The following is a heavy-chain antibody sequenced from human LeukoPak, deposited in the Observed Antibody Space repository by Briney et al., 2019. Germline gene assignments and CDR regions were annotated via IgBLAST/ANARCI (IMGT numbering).Heavy chain of an antibody. V-gene: IGHV3-30*04. D-gene: IGHD2-15*01. J-gene: IGHJ3*02. Sequence: GRSLRLSCAASGFTFSSYAMHWVRQAPGKGLEWVAVISYDGSNKYYADSVKGRFTISRDNSKNTLYLQMNSLRAEDTAVYYCARSHIVVVEGGRPSRLETSDVFDIWGQGTLVTVSS. CDR2: ISYDGSNK. CDR3: ARSHIVVVEGGRPSRLETSDVFDI. CDR1: GFTFSSYA.